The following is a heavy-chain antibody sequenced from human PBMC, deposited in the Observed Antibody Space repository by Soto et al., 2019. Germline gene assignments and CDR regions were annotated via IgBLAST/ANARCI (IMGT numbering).Heavy chain of an antibody. CDR3: ARGVDRQWADY. V-gene: IGHV4-59*01. J-gene: IGHJ4*02. D-gene: IGHD6-19*01. CDR2: IYYTGST. CDR1: GGSISSYY. Sequence: SETLSLTCSVSGGSISSYYWSWIRQPPGKGLEWIGYIYYTGSTNYNPSLKSRVTISVDTSKNQFSLELSSVTAADTAVYYCARGVDRQWADYWGQGTLVTVSS.